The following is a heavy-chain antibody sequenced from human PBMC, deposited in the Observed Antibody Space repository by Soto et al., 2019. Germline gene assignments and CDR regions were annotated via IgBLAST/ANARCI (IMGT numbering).Heavy chain of an antibody. Sequence: QVQLVQSGAEVKKPGSSVKVSCKASGGTFSSYPISWVRQAPGQGLEWMGRIIPILNIANYAQKFQGRVTLPADKSTNTAYMELSSLISEDTAVYYCARTRAATDALYWFDPWGQGTLVTVSS. CDR2: IIPILNIA. CDR1: GGTFSSYP. J-gene: IGHJ5*02. D-gene: IGHD2-2*01. V-gene: IGHV1-69*02. CDR3: ARTRAATDALYWFDP.